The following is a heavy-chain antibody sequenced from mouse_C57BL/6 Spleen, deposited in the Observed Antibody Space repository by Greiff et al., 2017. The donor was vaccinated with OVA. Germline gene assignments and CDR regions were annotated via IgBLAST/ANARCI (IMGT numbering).Heavy chain of an antibody. CDR1: GFSLTSYG. Sequence: VQLQQSGPGLVQPSQSLSITCTVSGFSLTSYGVHWVRQSPGKGLEWLGVIWSGGGTDYNAAFISSLSISKDNSKSQVFFKMNSLQADDTAIYYCARRGPLWGEDAMDYWGQGTSVTVSS. CDR3: ARRGPLWGEDAMDY. V-gene: IGHV2-2*01. D-gene: IGHD6-2*01. J-gene: IGHJ4*01. CDR2: IWSGGGT.